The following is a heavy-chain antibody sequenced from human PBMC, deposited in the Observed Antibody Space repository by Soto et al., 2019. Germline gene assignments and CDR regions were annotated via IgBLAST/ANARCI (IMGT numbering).Heavy chain of an antibody. J-gene: IGHJ6*02. CDR2: IYYSGNT. D-gene: IGHD4-17*01. CDR3: ARDRRSYYYYYGLGV. V-gene: IGHV4-30-4*01. CDR1: GGSISSGDYY. Sequence: SETLSLTCTVSGGSISSGDYYWSWIRQPPGKGLEWIGHIYYSGNTDYNPSLKSRVTIFVDTSKNQFSLKLSSATAADTAVYFCARDRRSYYYYYGLGVWGQGTTVTVSS.